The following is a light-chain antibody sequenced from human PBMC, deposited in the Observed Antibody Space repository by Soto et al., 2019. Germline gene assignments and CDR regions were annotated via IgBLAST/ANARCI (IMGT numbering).Light chain of an antibody. CDR1: GSNIGNNT. CDR2: YDD. V-gene: IGLV1-36*01. Sequence: QAVVTQPPSVSEAPRQRVTISCSGSGSNIGNNTVNWYQQLPGKAPKVLIYYDDLLASGVSDRFSGSKSGTSASLAISGLQSDDEAVYYCATWDDSLNAVIFGGGTKLTVL. J-gene: IGLJ2*01. CDR3: ATWDDSLNAVI.